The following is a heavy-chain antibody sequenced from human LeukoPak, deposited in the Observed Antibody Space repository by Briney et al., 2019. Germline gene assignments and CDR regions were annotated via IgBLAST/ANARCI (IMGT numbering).Heavy chain of an antibody. CDR2: INPNSGGT. D-gene: IGHD2-2*01. J-gene: IGHJ3*02. Sequence: ASVKVSCKASGYIFSDYSMHWVRQAPGQELEWMGRINPNSGGTNYAQTFQGRVTMTRDTSISTAYMELSSLRSEDTAVYYCARAVVPAAISTAFDIWGQGTMVTVSS. V-gene: IGHV1/OR15-1*04. CDR1: GYIFSDYS. CDR3: ARAVVPAAISTAFDI.